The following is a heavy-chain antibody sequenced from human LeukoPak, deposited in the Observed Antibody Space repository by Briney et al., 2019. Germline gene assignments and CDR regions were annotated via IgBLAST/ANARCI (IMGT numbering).Heavy chain of an antibody. J-gene: IGHJ4*02. D-gene: IGHD2-15*01. CDR1: NGSVGSGGYS. Sequence: NSSETLSLTCGVSNGSVGSGGYSWNWIRQPPGKGLEWIGYIYQSGTTYYTPSLRSRLTISLDRSKNQVSLSLESVTAADTGVYYCAREVVVAASRYFDFWGQGALVTVSS. CDR2: IYQSGTT. V-gene: IGHV4-30-2*01. CDR3: AREVVVAASRYFDF.